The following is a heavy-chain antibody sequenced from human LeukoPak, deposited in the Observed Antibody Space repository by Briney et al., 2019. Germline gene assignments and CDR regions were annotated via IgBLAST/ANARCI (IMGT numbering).Heavy chain of an antibody. V-gene: IGHV1-69*01. Sequence: SVKVSCKASGGTFSSYAISWVRQAPGQGLEWMGGIIPIFGTANYAQKFQGRVTITADESTSTAYMELSSLRSEDTAVYYCASMNPTAGATDYWGQGTLVTVSS. CDR1: GGTFSSYA. D-gene: IGHD1-26*01. J-gene: IGHJ4*02. CDR3: ASMNPTAGATDY. CDR2: IIPIFGTA.